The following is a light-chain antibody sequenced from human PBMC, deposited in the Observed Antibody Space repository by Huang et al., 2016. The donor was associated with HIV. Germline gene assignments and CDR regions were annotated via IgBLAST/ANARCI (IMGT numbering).Light chain of an antibody. CDR3: QQRYNWPLT. Sequence: EIVLTQSPASLALSPGERATLSCRASQSVRNYLAWYKQKPGQAPRLLIFDASNMATDIPARFSGSGSGTDFTLTISSLEPEDFAVYYCQQRYNWPLTFGGGTKVEIK. CDR2: DAS. V-gene: IGKV3-11*01. J-gene: IGKJ4*01. CDR1: QSVRNY.